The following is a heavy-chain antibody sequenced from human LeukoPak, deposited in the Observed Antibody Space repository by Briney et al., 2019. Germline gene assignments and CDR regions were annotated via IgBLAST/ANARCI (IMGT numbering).Heavy chain of an antibody. CDR2: MNPNSGNT. V-gene: IGHV1-8*01. D-gene: IGHD2-21*01. CDR3: ARVRSSTGWWWPCDY. CDR1: GYTFTSYD. J-gene: IGHJ4*02. Sequence: ASVKVSCKASGYTFTSYDINWVRQATGQGLEWMGWMNPNSGNTGYAQKFQGRVTMTRNTSISTAYMELSSLRSEDTAVYYCARVRSSTGWWWPCDYRGQGTLVTVSS.